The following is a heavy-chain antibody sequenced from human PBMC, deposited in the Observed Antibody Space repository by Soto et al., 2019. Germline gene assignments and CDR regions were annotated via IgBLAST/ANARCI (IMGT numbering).Heavy chain of an antibody. CDR1: GFIFSNYA. Sequence: PGGSLRLSWAASGFIFSNYAMDWVRQARGKGLEWVAAISHDGTNEYYTDSVKGRFTISRDNSKNTLFLQMNSLRTDDAGVYFCARDRGIRLDRSNWFEPWGQGTLVTVSS. CDR3: ARDRGIRLDRSNWFEP. CDR2: ISHDGTNE. J-gene: IGHJ5*02. V-gene: IGHV3-30-3*01. D-gene: IGHD1-1*01.